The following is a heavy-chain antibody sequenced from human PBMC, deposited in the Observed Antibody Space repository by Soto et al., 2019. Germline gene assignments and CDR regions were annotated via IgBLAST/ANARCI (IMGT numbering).Heavy chain of an antibody. J-gene: IGHJ3*02. CDR2: IYHSGST. CDR1: SGSISSSNW. D-gene: IGHD6-19*01. Sequence: QVQLQESGPGLVKPSGTLSLTCAVSSGSISSSNWWSWVRQPPGKGLEWIGEIYHSGSTNYNPSLKSRVTISVDKSTNQFALKLSSVTAADTAVYYCAGGITVAGPSRDGFDIWGQGTMVTVSS. CDR3: AGGITVAGPSRDGFDI. V-gene: IGHV4-4*02.